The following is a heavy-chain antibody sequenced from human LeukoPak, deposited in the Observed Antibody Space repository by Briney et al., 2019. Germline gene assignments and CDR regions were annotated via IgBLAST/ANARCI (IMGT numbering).Heavy chain of an antibody. CDR3: ATEIQNIAGRVY. J-gene: IGHJ4*02. D-gene: IGHD6-6*01. CDR2: LYHGGST. V-gene: IGHV4-38-2*02. Sequence: SETLSLTCSVSGYSISSGYYWGWIRQAPGKGLEWIGNLYHGGSTYYNPSLKSRVSISVDTSKNQFSLNLSSVTAADTAVYYCATEIQNIAGRVYWGQGTLVTVSS. CDR1: GYSISSGYY.